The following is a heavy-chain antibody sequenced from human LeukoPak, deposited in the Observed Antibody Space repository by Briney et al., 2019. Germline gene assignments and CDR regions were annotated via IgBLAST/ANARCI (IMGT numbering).Heavy chain of an antibody. CDR2: INPNSGGT. J-gene: IGHJ5*02. Sequence: ASVKASCKASGYTFTVYYMHWVRQAPGQGLEWMAWINPNSGGTNYAQKFQGRVTMTRDTSISTAYMELSRLRSDDTAVYYCARGHGDYGGGLSWFDPWGQGTLVTVSS. V-gene: IGHV1-2*02. CDR1: GYTFTVYY. D-gene: IGHD4-17*01. CDR3: ARGHGDYGGGLSWFDP.